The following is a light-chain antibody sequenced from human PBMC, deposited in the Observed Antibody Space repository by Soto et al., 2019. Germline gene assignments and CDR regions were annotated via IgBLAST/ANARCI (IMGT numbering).Light chain of an antibody. V-gene: IGLV2-23*02. CDR1: GNAVSYQL. CDR3: CSFVGVTNDV. CDR2: NVT. J-gene: IGLJ1*01. Sequence: LTQPASVSGSPGQSITISCSGNAVSYQLVSWYQQQPGKAPKLILYNVTRRPSGVSNRFSGFKSGTTASLKITGLQAEDEADYYCCSFVGVTNDVFGNGNKVTVL.